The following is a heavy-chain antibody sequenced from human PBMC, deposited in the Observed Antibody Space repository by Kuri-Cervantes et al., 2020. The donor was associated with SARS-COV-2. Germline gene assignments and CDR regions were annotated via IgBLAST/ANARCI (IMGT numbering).Heavy chain of an antibody. CDR3: ARSMDNFWSGYYAAYYYYYMDV. D-gene: IGHD3-3*01. CDR1: GGSISSHY. Sequence: SETLSLTCTVSGGSISSHYWSWIRQPPGKGLEWIGYIYYSGSTNYNPSLKSRVTISVDTSKNQFSLKLSSVTAADTAVYYCARSMDNFWSGYYAAYYYYYMDVWGKGTTVTDSS. J-gene: IGHJ6*03. CDR2: IYYSGST. V-gene: IGHV4-59*11.